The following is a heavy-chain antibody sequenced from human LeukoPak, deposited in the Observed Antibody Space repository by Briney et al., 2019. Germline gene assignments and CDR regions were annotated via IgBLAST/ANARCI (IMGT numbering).Heavy chain of an antibody. Sequence: GGSLRLSCAASGLTVSSNFMSWVRQAPGKGLEWVSVIYGGGGTYYADSVKGRFTISRDTPKNTLYLQMNSLRAEDTAVYYCASWPGGWYGEDSWGQGTLVTVSS. CDR1: GLTVSSNF. J-gene: IGHJ4*02. CDR3: ASWPGGWYGEDS. CDR2: IYGGGGT. D-gene: IGHD6-19*01. V-gene: IGHV3-53*01.